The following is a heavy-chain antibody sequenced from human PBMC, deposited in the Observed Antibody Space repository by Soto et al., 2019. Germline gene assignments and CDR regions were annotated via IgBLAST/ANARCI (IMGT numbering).Heavy chain of an antibody. D-gene: IGHD4-4*01. J-gene: IGHJ6*02. CDR3: VKPPVITASYYYYDMDV. V-gene: IGHV3-23*01. CDR1: GFTFSTYP. Sequence: HPGGSLSLSCAASGFTFSTYPMSWVRQAPGKGLEWVSGISGSGISTYYTDSVKGRFTISRDNSKNTVFLQMNSLRDEDTAVYYCVKPPVITASYYYYDMDVWGQGTTVTVSS. CDR2: ISGSGIST.